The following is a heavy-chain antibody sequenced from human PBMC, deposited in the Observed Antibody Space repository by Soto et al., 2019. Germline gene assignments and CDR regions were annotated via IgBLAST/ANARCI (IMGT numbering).Heavy chain of an antibody. J-gene: IGHJ5*02. V-gene: IGHV3-48*01. CDR3: ARHPERIAQIGWFDP. CDR1: GFTFSSYS. Sequence: EVQLVESGGGLVQRGGSLRLSCAASGFTFSSYSMNWVRQSPGKGLEWVSYISSSSSTIYYADSVKGRFTISRDTAKNSLYLPRNSLRAEDTAVYYCARHPERIAQIGWFDPWGQGTLVTVSS. CDR2: ISSSSSTI. D-gene: IGHD6-13*01.